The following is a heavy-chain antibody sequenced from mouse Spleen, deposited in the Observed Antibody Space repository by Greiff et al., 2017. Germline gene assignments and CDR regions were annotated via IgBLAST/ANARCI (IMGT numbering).Heavy chain of an antibody. Sequence: EVMLVESGGGLVQPGGSLSLSCAASGFTFTDYYMSWVRQPPGKALEWLGFIRNKANGYTTEYSASVKGRFTISRDNSQSILYLQMNALRAEDSATYYCARYSYGSSYLYAMDYWGQGTSVTVSS. CDR2: IRNKANGYTT. V-gene: IGHV7-3*01. CDR3: ARYSYGSSYLYAMDY. J-gene: IGHJ4*01. CDR1: GFTFTDYY. D-gene: IGHD1-1*01.